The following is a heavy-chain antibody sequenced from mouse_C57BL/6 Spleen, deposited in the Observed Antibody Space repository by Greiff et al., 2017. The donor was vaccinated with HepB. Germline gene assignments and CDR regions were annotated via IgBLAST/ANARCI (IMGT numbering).Heavy chain of an antibody. CDR2: IYWDDDK. V-gene: IGHV8-12*01. CDR3: ARRRHYYGSSYVEYFDV. D-gene: IGHD1-1*01. CDR1: GFSLSTSGMG. J-gene: IGHJ1*03. Sequence: QVTLKESGPGILQSSQTLSLTCSFSGFSLSTSGMGVSWIRQPSGKGLEWLAHIYWDDDKRYNPSLKSRLTISKDTSRNQVFLKSTSVDTADTATYYCARRRHYYGSSYVEYFDVWGTGTTVTVSS.